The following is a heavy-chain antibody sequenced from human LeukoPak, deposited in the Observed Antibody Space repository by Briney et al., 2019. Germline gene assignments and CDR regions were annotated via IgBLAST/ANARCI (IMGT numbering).Heavy chain of an antibody. CDR3: AKTFFYGSGSNNWFDH. CDR1: GFTFSSYG. Sequence: ALRLSCAASGFTFSSYGMQWVGQAPGKGLEGVAVISYDGSKKYYADSVKGRFTISRDNSKNTLYLQMNSLRAEDTAVYYCAKTFFYGSGSNNWFDHWGQGTLVTVSS. J-gene: IGHJ5*02. CDR2: ISYDGSKK. V-gene: IGHV3-30*18. D-gene: IGHD3-10*01.